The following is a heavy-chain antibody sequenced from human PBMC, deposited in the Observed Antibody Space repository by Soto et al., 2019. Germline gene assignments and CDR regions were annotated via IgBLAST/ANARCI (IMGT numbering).Heavy chain of an antibody. CDR1: GISFDDYA. J-gene: IGHJ4*02. Sequence: VQLVESGGGLVQPGGSRRLSCVVSGISFDDYAMHWVRQVPGKGLEWVSGINWDSGDIGYAESVKGRFTISRDNAKNSLYLQMNSLKTEDTALYYCAKDTAPGFYDANGHLDYWGQGTPVTVSS. D-gene: IGHD2-8*01. CDR2: INWDSGDI. V-gene: IGHV3-9*01. CDR3: AKDTAPGFYDANGHLDY.